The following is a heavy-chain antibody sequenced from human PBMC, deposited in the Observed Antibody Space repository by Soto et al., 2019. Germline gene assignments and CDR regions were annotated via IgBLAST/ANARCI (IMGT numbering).Heavy chain of an antibody. Sequence: QVHLQELGPGLVKPSETLSLTCSVSGGSISKFYWSWIRKTAGKGLEWMGRVYATGTTDYNPSLRSRVAMSVDISRKTFSLRLTSVTAADTGMYYCVRDGSKTLRDWFDPWGQGKLVTVSS. CDR3: VRDGSKTLRDWFDP. J-gene: IGHJ5*02. V-gene: IGHV4-4*07. CDR1: GGSISKFY. D-gene: IGHD3-10*01. CDR2: VYATGTT.